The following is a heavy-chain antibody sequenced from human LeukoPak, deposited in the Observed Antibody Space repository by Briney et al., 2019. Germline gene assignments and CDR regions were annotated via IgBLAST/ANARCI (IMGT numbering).Heavy chain of an antibody. CDR2: INHSGST. CDR3: ARDRPAGLIENDY. D-gene: IGHD6-13*01. CDR1: GESFSGYY. V-gene: IGHV4-34*01. J-gene: IGHJ4*02. Sequence: SETLSLTCAVYGESFSGYYWSWIRQPPGKGLEWIGEINHSGSTNYNPSLKSRVTISVDTSKNQFSLKLSSVTAADTAVYYCARDRPAGLIENDYWGQGTLVTVSS.